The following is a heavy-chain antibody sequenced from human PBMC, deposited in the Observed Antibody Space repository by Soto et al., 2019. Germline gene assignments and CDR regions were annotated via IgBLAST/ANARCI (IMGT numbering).Heavy chain of an antibody. J-gene: IGHJ6*02. CDR1: GGSISSSNW. D-gene: IGHD2-21*02. V-gene: IGHV4-4*02. CDR2: IYHSGST. Sequence: VQLPASGPGLVKPSGTMSLTCAVSGGSISSSNWWIWVRQPPGKGLEWIGEIYHSGSTNYNPSHQSRVTISVDKSKNQFSLKLSSVTAADTAVYYCARGRTYCGGDCDGNWLGMDVWGQGTTVTVSS. CDR3: ARGRTYCGGDCDGNWLGMDV.